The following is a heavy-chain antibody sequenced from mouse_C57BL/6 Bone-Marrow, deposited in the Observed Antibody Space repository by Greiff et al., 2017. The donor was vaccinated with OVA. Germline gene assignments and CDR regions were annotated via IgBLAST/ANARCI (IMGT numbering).Heavy chain of an antibody. CDR1: GYSFTGYY. V-gene: IGHV1-42*01. J-gene: IGHJ4*01. CDR2: INPSTGGT. CDR3: ASGQGEMDY. D-gene: IGHD3-1*01. Sequence: LQQSGPELVKPGASVKISCKASGYSFTGYYMNWVKQSPEKSLEWIGEINPSTGGTTYNQKFKAKATLTVDKSSSTAYMQLKSLTSEDSAVYYCASGQGEMDYWGQGTSVTVSS.